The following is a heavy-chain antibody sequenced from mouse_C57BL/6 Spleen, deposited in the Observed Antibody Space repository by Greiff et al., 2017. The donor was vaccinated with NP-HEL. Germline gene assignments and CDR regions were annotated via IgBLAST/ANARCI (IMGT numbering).Heavy chain of an antibody. V-gene: IGHV5-9-1*02. CDR1: GFTFSSYS. CDR3: TRDYDYDAYFDY. Sequence: EVQLVESGEGLVKPGGSLKLSCAASGFTFSSYSMSWVSQTPEKGLEWVAYISSGGGDTYYAETVKGRVTNSIDKARNTLYLQMSSLKSEDTAMYYCTRDYDYDAYFDYWGQGTPLTVSS. D-gene: IGHD2-4*01. J-gene: IGHJ2*01. CDR2: ISSGGGDT.